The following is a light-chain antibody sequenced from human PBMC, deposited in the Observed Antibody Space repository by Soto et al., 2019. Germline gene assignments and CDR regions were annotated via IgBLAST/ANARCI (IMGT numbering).Light chain of an antibody. CDR3: MQALQTART. CDR2: LGS. Sequence: EIVMTQSPLSLTVTPGEPASISCKSSQSLQHNNGNTLLDWYMQKPGQSPQLLIYLGSRRAPGAPDRVSGSGSGTDFTLRISTVEADDVAIYYCMQALQTARTFGQGTKLEI. V-gene: IGKV2-28*01. J-gene: IGKJ1*01. CDR1: QSLQHNNGNTL.